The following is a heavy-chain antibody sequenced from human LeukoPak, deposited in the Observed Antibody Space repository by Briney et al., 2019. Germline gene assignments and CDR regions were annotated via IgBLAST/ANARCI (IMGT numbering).Heavy chain of an antibody. J-gene: IGHJ4*02. Sequence: SETLSLTCTVSGYSISTGSYWGWIRQPPGKGLEWIGNIQYRGDSYYNPSLKSRVTISVDTSKNQFSLKLSSVTAADTAVYYCASPFRNYYDSSGYEGAFGYWGQGTLVTVSS. V-gene: IGHV4-38-2*02. D-gene: IGHD3-22*01. CDR3: ASPFRNYYDSSGYEGAFGY. CDR2: IQYRGDS. CDR1: GYSISTGSY.